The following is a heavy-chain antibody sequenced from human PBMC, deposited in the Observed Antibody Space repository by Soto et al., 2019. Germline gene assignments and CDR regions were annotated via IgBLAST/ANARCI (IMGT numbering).Heavy chain of an antibody. CDR2: IIPLFNAT. Sequence: ASVKVSCKTSGGIFKNFDIGWVRQSPGQGLEWMGEIIPLFNATNYAQKFRGRVTVTADESTRTAYMELTRLTHDDTAVYFCAISAERNAQKFDFWGQGTLVTVSS. CDR3: AISAERNAQKFDF. V-gene: IGHV1-69*13. CDR1: GGIFKNFD. D-gene: IGHD2-2*01. J-gene: IGHJ4*02.